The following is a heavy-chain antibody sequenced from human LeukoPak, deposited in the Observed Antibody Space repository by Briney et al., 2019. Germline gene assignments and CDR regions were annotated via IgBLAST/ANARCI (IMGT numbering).Heavy chain of an antibody. Sequence: GGSRRLSCAASGFSFSNYAMSWVRKAPGKGLEWVSDIRASSGRTYYADSVKGRFPISRDNSKNTLYLQMNSLRADDTALYYCARDSDFYDSLTFYGMDVWGQGTTVIVSS. J-gene: IGHJ6*02. CDR2: IRASSGRT. V-gene: IGHV3-23*01. CDR3: ARDSDFYDSLTFYGMDV. D-gene: IGHD3-3*01. CDR1: GFSFSNYA.